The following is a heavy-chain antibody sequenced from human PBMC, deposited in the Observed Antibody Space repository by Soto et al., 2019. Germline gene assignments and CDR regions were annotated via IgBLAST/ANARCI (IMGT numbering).Heavy chain of an antibody. D-gene: IGHD3-9*01. CDR1: GDSISSSSYY. CDR3: AKTGPYDILTYWYFDL. CDR2: IFYSGTT. Sequence: QLQLQESGPGLVKPSETLSLTCTVSGDSISSSSYYWVWIRQPPGRGLEWIGSIFYSGTTYYNPSLKSRVTISKDTSKNQFSMKLTSVTAADTAVYYCAKTGPYDILTYWYFDLWGRGTLVTVSS. V-gene: IGHV4-39*01. J-gene: IGHJ2*01.